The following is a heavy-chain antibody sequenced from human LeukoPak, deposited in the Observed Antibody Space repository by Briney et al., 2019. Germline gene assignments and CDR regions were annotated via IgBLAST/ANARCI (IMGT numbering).Heavy chain of an antibody. J-gene: IGHJ4*02. CDR3: ARGQAYCGADCYSD. D-gene: IGHD2-21*02. CDR2: IYAGGGT. CDR1: GFSISHYY. V-gene: IGHV3-66*01. Sequence: GGSLRLSCAASGFSISHYYMTWVRQTPGKGLDWVSVIYAGGGTNYGDSVKGRFTISRDNSKNTLYLQMNSLRADDTAIYYCARGQAYCGADCYSDWGQGTLVTVSS.